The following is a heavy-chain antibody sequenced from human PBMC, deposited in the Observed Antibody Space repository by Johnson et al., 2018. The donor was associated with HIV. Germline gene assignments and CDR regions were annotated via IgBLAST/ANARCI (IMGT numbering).Heavy chain of an antibody. Sequence: QVQLVESGGGVVQPGGSLRLSCAASGFTFSSYGMHWVRQAPGKGLEWVAFIRYDGSNKYYADSVKGRFTISRDNSKNSLYLQMNSLRAEDTALYYCAILYYYGSGSIISPAFDIWGQGTMVTVSS. CDR3: AILYYYGSGSIISPAFDI. CDR1: GFTFSSYG. D-gene: IGHD3-10*01. CDR2: IRYDGSNK. V-gene: IGHV3-30*02. J-gene: IGHJ3*02.